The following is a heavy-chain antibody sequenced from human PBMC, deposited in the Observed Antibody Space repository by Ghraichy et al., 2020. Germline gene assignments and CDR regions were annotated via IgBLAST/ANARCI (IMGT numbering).Heavy chain of an antibody. V-gene: IGHV3-7*03. J-gene: IGHJ5*02. Sequence: GGSLRLSCAASGFAFSSYWISWVRQAPGKGLEWVANIKQDGSEEYYVDSVEGRFTISRDNGKNALYVQMNSLRAEDTAVYYCARSIGWGWFDPWGQGTLVTVSS. CDR3: ARSIGWGWFDP. CDR1: GFAFSSYW. D-gene: IGHD1-26*01. CDR2: IKQDGSEE.